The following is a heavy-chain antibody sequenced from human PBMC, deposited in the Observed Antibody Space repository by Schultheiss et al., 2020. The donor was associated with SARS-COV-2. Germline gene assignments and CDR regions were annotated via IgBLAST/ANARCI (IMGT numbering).Heavy chain of an antibody. CDR2: IYSGGST. Sequence: GGSLRLSCAASGFTFSSYAMSWVRQAPGKGLEWVSVIYSGGSTYYADSVKGRFTISRDNSKNTLYLQMNSLRVEDTAVYYCARPQYYYDSSARGYYGMDVWGQGTTVTVSS. CDR1: GFTFSSYA. D-gene: IGHD3-22*01. J-gene: IGHJ6*02. V-gene: IGHV3-66*04. CDR3: ARPQYYYDSSARGYYGMDV.